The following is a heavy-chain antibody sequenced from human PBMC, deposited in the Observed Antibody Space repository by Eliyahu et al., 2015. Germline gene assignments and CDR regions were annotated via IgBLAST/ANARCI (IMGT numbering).Heavy chain of an antibody. Sequence: EVQLLESGGGLVQPGGSXXLSCAASGFXFSSYAMHXVRQAPGKGLDWVSFITNSGDSTFYSDSVKGRFTISRDNSKNTLYLQMNSLRAEDTAVYYCAKTTYTSSNSLDYWGQGTLVTVAS. D-gene: IGHD6-6*01. CDR2: ITNSGDST. J-gene: IGHJ4*02. CDR1: GFXFSSYA. V-gene: IGHV3-23*01. CDR3: AKTTYTSSNSLDY.